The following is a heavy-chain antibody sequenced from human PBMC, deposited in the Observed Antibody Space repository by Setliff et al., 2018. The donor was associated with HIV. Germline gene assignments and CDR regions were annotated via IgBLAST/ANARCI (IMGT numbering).Heavy chain of an antibody. CDR3: GRGPHIVGAPWAVIDY. D-gene: IGHD1-26*01. CDR1: GVSFSGYS. V-gene: IGHV4-34*01. J-gene: IGHJ4*02. CDR2: IFHNGTI. Sequence: PSETLSLTCAVYGVSFSGYSWSWIRQPPGKGLEWIGEIFHNGTINCNPSLKSRVALSIDTFKSQISLNMTSLTTADTALYYCGRGPHIVGAPWAVIDYWAQGKPVTV.